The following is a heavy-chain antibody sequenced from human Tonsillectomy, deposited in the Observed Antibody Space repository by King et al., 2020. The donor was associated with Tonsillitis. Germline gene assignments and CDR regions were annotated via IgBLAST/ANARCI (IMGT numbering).Heavy chain of an antibody. CDR1: GGSISSYY. V-gene: IGHV4-59*01. CDR3: ARSSVNYYDSSGYIDY. J-gene: IGHJ4*02. Sequence: VQLQESGPGLVKPSETLSLTCTVSGGSISSYYWSWIRQPPGKGLEWIGYIYYSGSTNYNPSLKSRVTISVDTSKNQFSLQLSSVTAADTAVYYCARSSVNYYDSSGYIDYWGQGTLVTVSS. D-gene: IGHD3-22*01. CDR2: IYYSGST.